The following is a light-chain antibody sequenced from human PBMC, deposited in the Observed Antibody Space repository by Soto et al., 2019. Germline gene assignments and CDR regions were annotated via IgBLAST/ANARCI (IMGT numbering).Light chain of an antibody. CDR2: EAS. CDR3: QQYNSSPLT. CDR1: QSISSW. J-gene: IGKJ4*01. Sequence: DIQITQSPSTLSASVGDRVTITCRANQSISSWLAWYQQKPGKAPNLLIYEASSLQSGVPSRFSGSGSGAEFTLTISSLQPDDFATYYCQQYNSSPLTFGGGTKVEIK. V-gene: IGKV1-5*01.